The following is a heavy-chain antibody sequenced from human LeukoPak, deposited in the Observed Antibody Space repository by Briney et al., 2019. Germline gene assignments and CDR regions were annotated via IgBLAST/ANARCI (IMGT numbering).Heavy chain of an antibody. CDR1: GFTFSSYA. CDR2: ISGSGGST. V-gene: IGHV3-23*01. J-gene: IGHJ3*02. D-gene: IGHD3-10*01. Sequence: GGSLRLSCAAFGFTFSSYAMSWVRQAPGKGLEWVSAISGSGGSTYYADSVKGRFTISRDNSKNTLYLQMNSLRAEDTAVYYCAKAYYYGSGAPDAFDIWGQGTMVTVSS. CDR3: AKAYYYGSGAPDAFDI.